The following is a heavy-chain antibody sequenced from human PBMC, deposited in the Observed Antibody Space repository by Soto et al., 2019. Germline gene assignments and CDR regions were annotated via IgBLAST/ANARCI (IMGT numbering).Heavy chain of an antibody. Sequence: SETLSLTCAVSGGSISSNNWWAWVRQPPGKGLEWIGEIYHSGNTYYNPSLKSRLTISVDTSKNHFSLMVDSVTAADTAVYYCARARFQVLYGKPYFDYWGQGTLVTVSS. CDR3: ARARFQVLYGKPYFDY. CDR2: IYHSGNT. J-gene: IGHJ4*02. V-gene: IGHV4-4*02. CDR1: GGSISSNNW. D-gene: IGHD2-2*02.